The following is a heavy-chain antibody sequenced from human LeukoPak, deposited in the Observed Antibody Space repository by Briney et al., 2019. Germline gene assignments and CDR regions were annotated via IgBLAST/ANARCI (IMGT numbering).Heavy chain of an antibody. CDR1: GGSISSYY. J-gene: IGHJ4*02. CDR2: IYYSGST. D-gene: IGHD6-13*01. Sequence: PSETLSLTCTVSGGSISSYYWSWIRQPPGKGLEWIGYIYYSGSTNCNPSLKSRVTISVDTSKNQFSLKLTSVTAADTAVYYCARGSYSNNWAPFDYWGQGTLVTVSS. V-gene: IGHV4-59*01. CDR3: ARGSYSNNWAPFDY.